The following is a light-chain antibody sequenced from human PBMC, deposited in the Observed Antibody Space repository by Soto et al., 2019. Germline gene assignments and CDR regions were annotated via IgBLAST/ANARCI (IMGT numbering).Light chain of an antibody. CDR1: SNDVGGYNY. CDR3: SAYTSSSTLV. J-gene: IGLJ2*01. Sequence: QSALTQPASVSGSPGQSITISCTGTSNDVGGYNYVSWYQQHPGKAPKLMIYDVSNRPSGVSNRFSGSKSDNTASLTIYGLHAEDEAHYYCSAYTSSSTLVFGGGTKVTVL. CDR2: DVS. V-gene: IGLV2-14*01.